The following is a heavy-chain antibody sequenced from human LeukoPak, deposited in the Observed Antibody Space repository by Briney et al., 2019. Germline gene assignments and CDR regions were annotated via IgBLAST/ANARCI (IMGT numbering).Heavy chain of an antibody. Sequence: SETLSLTCTVSGGSISSYYWSWIRQPAGKGLEWIGRIYTSGSINYNPSLKSRVTMSVDTSKNQFSLKLSSVTAADTAVYYCARDGRAYGSGSYYYFDYWGQGTLVTVSS. CDR3: ARDGRAYGSGSYYYFDY. CDR1: GGSISSYY. V-gene: IGHV4-4*07. J-gene: IGHJ4*02. D-gene: IGHD3-10*01. CDR2: IYTSGSI.